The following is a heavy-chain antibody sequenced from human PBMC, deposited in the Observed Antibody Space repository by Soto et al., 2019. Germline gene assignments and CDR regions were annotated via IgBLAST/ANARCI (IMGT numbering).Heavy chain of an antibody. J-gene: IGHJ4*02. CDR2: INPYNGNT. CDR1: GYTFTSYD. V-gene: IGHV1-18*01. D-gene: IGHD3-22*01. CDR3: ARDLDWYYYDSSGYRLVY. Sequence: ASVKVSCKASGYTFTSYDINWVRQATGQGLEWMGWINPYNGNTNYAQKLQGRVTMTTDTSTSTAYMELRSLRSDDTAVYYCARDLDWYYYDSSGYRLVYWGQGTLVTVSS.